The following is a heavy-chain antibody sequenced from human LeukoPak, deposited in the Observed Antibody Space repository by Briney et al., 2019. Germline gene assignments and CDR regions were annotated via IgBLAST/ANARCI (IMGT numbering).Heavy chain of an antibody. V-gene: IGHV4-59*01. CDR2: IYYSGST. Sequence: SETLSLTCTVSGGSISSYYWSRIRQPPGKGLEWIGYIYYSGSTNYNPSLKSRVTISVDTSKNQFSLKLSSVTAADTAVYYCARDLYSSHWGQGTLVTVSS. D-gene: IGHD6-19*01. J-gene: IGHJ4*02. CDR1: GGSISSYY. CDR3: ARDLYSSH.